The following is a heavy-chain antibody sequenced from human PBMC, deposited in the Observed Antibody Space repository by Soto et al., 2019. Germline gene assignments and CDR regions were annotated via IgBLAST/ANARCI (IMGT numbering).Heavy chain of an antibody. CDR3: ARDAYSSGWGPFDAFDI. Sequence: GASVKVSCKASGYTFTNYGLTWVRQAPGQGLEWMGWISAYNGNTNYAQKLQGRVTMTTDTSTSTAYMELRSLRSDDTAVYYCARDAYSSGWGPFDAFDIWGQGTMVTVSS. D-gene: IGHD6-19*01. CDR2: ISAYNGNT. J-gene: IGHJ3*02. V-gene: IGHV1-18*01. CDR1: GYTFTNYG.